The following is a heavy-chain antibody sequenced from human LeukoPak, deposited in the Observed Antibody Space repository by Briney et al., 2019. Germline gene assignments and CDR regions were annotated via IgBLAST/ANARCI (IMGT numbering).Heavy chain of an antibody. CDR3: AKRSRYSSSCYDY. J-gene: IGHJ4*02. CDR2: ISGSGGST. Sequence: GGSLRLSCAASGFTFSSYAMSWVRQAPGKGLEWVSVISGSGGSTYYADSVKGRFTISRDNSKNTLYLQMNSLRAEDTAVYYCAKRSRYSSSCYDYWGQGTLVTVSS. CDR1: GFTFSSYA. D-gene: IGHD6-13*01. V-gene: IGHV3-23*01.